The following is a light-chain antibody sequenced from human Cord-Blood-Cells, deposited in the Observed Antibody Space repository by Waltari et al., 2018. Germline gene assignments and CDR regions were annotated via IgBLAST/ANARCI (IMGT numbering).Light chain of an antibody. Sequence: DIQMTQSPSSLPASVGDRVTITCRASQSISSYLNWYQQKPGKAPKRPIYAASSLQSGVPSRFSGSGSGTDFTLTISSLQPEDFATYDCQQSYSTRWTFGQGTKVEMK. CDR2: AAS. V-gene: IGKV1-39*01. CDR1: QSISSY. CDR3: QQSYSTRWT. J-gene: IGKJ1*01.